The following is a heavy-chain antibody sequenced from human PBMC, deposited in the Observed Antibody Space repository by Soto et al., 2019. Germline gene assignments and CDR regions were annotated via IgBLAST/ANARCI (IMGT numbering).Heavy chain of an antibody. V-gene: IGHV3-23*01. D-gene: IGHD3-22*01. CDR2: INNNSGRT. CDR3: AKDGDYEYFYY. CDR1: GXSFSSCT. Sequence: GSLILSGAASGXSFSSCTMNWVRQAPGKGLEWVSSINNNSGRTYYADSVEGRFTISRDTSKNTLFLQMNSIKAEDTAVYFCAKDGDYEYFYYWGQGTQFTVSS. J-gene: IGHJ4*02.